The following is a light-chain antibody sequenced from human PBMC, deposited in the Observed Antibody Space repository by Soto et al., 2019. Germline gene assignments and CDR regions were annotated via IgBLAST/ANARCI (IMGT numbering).Light chain of an antibody. CDR2: DAS. CDR3: QQYNSYLSIT. CDR1: QGISSA. Sequence: AIQLTQSPSSLSASVGDRVTITCRASQGISSALAWYQQKPGKAPKLLIYDASSLQSGVPSRFSRSGSGTEFALTISSLQAEDFVSYYCQQYNSYLSITFGQGTRLEIK. V-gene: IGKV1-13*02. J-gene: IGKJ5*01.